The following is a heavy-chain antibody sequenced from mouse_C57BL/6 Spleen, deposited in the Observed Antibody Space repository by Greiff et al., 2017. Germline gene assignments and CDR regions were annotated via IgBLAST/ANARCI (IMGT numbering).Heavy chain of an antibody. J-gene: IGHJ4*01. V-gene: IGHV5-16*01. CDR1: GFTFSDYY. Sequence: EVKVVESEGGLVQPGSSMKLSCTASGFTFSDYYMAWVRQVPEKGLEWVANINYDGSSTYYLDSLKSRFIISRDNAKNILYLQMSSLKSEDTATYNCSRIGNSFYYAMDYWGQGTSVTVSS. CDR3: SRIGNSFYYAMDY. CDR2: INYDGSST. D-gene: IGHD2-1*01.